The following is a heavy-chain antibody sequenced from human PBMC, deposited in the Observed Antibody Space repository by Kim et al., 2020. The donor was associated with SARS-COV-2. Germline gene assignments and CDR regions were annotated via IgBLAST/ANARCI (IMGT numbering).Heavy chain of an antibody. V-gene: IGHV1-18*01. CDR3: ARDGGVVVTPGEGYYYGMDV. CDR1: GYTFTSYG. Sequence: ASVKVSCKASGYTFTSYGISWVRQAPGQGLEWMGWISAYNGNTNYAQKLQGRVTMTTDTSTSTAYMELRSLRSDDTAVYYCARDGGVVVTPGEGYYYGMDVWGQGTTVTVSS. J-gene: IGHJ6*02. D-gene: IGHD2-15*01. CDR2: ISAYNGNT.